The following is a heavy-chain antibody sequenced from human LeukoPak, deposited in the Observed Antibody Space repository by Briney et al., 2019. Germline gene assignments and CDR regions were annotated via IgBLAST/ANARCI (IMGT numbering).Heavy chain of an antibody. Sequence: GGSLTLSCAASGFTFNDHGMNWVRQAPGRGLEGVSATSGSGHATYYAKSVEGWFIISSDNSNNILYLQMNSLSADDTPAYYCPKDGITISGVNAHEGFDIWGQGTVVTVSS. CDR3: PKDGITISGVNAHEGFDI. J-gene: IGHJ3*02. CDR1: GFTFNDHG. D-gene: IGHD3-3*01. CDR2: TSGSGHAT. V-gene: IGHV3-23*01.